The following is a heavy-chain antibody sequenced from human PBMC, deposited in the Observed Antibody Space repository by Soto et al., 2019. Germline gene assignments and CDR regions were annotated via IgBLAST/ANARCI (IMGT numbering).Heavy chain of an antibody. CDR2: IIPIFGTA. D-gene: IGHD6-6*01. V-gene: IGHV1-69*01. J-gene: IGHJ6*02. Sequence: QVQLVQSGAEVKKPGSSVKVSCKASGGTFSSYAISWVRQAPGQGLEWMGGIIPIFGTANYAQKFQGRVTITADEATSTAYMELSSLRSEVTAVYYCASGKTLRIAAPRNYYYGMDVCGQGTTVTVSS. CDR3: ASGKTLRIAAPRNYYYGMDV. CDR1: GGTFSSYA.